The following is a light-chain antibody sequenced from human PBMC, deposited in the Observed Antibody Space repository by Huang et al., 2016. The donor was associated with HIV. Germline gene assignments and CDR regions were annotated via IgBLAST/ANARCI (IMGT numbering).Light chain of an antibody. V-gene: IGKV1-9*01. CDR3: RQLNSYPLT. Sequence: IQLTQSPSSLSASVGDRVTITCRASQGISSYLAWYQQKPGKAPELLIYAASTLQSGVPSRFSGSGSGTDFTLTISSLQPEDFATYYCRQLNSYPLTFGGGTKVEIK. J-gene: IGKJ4*01. CDR1: QGISSY. CDR2: AAS.